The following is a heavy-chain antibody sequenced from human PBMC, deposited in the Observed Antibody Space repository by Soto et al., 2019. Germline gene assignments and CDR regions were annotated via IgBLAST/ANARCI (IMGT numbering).Heavy chain of an antibody. CDR2: ISGSGGST. V-gene: IGHV3-23*01. CDR3: AKDQGDYVYYYYGMDV. D-gene: IGHD4-17*01. J-gene: IGHJ6*02. Sequence: GGSLRLSCAASGFTFSSYAVSWVRQAPGKGLEWVSAISGSGGSTYYADSVKGRFTISRDNSKNTLYLQMNSLRAEDTAVYYCAKDQGDYVYYYYGMDVWGQGTTVTVSS. CDR1: GFTFSSYA.